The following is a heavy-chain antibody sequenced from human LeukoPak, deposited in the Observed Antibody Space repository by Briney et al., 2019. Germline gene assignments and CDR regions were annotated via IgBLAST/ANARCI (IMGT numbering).Heavy chain of an antibody. V-gene: IGHV3-23*01. D-gene: IGHD3-22*01. J-gene: IGHJ4*02. CDR3: AKRYYSDSSGYLGSLNY. Sequence: GGSLRLSCAASGFTFSNHAMSWVRQAPGKGLEWVSGISGSGGSTYYADSVRGRFTISRDNSKNTVYLQMNSLRAEDTAVYYCAKRYYSDSSGYLGSLNYCGQGTLVTVSS. CDR2: ISGSGGST. CDR1: GFTFSNHA.